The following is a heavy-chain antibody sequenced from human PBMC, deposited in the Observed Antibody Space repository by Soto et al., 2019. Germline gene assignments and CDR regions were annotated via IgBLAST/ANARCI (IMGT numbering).Heavy chain of an antibody. Sequence: QVQLVESGGGVVQPGRSLRLSCAASGFTFSSYGMHWVRQAPGKGLEWVAVIWYDGSNKYYADSVKGRFTISRDNSKNTLYLQMNSLRAEDTAVYYCERDGAGWCLDYWGQGTLVTVSS. CDR1: GFTFSSYG. CDR2: IWYDGSNK. J-gene: IGHJ4*02. CDR3: ERDGAGWCLDY. V-gene: IGHV3-33*01. D-gene: IGHD2-21*01.